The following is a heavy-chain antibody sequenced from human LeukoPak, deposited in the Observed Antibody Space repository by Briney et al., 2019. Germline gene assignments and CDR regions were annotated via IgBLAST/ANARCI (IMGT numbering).Heavy chain of an antibody. CDR1: GGSISSYY. J-gene: IGHJ6*03. V-gene: IGHV4-4*07. CDR2: IYTSGST. CDR3: ARGQRGSYYYYYMDV. Sequence: SETLSLTCTVSGGSISSYYWSWIRQPAGKGLEWIGRIYTSGSTNYNPSLKSRVTMSVDTSRNQFSLKLSSVTAADTAVYYCARGQRGSYYYYYMDVWGKGTTVTVSS.